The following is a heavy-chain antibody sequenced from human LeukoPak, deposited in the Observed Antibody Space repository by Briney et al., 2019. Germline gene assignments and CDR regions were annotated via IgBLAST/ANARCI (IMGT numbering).Heavy chain of an antibody. CDR3: AREVDYDILTGYSNDY. V-gene: IGHV1-69*13. Sequence: ASVKVSCKASGGTFSSYAISWVRQAPGQGLEWMGGIIPIFGTANYAQKFQGRVTITADESTSTAYMELSSLRSEDTAVYHCAREVDYDILTGYSNDYWGQGTLVTVSS. CDR1: GGTFSSYA. J-gene: IGHJ4*02. D-gene: IGHD3-9*01. CDR2: IIPIFGTA.